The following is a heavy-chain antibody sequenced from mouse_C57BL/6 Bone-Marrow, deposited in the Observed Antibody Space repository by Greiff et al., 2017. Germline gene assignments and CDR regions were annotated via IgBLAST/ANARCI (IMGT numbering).Heavy chain of an antibody. CDR1: GYTFTDYY. V-gene: IGHV1-19*01. Sequence: DVQLQESGPVLVKPGASVKMSCKASGYTFTDYYMNWVKQSHGKSLEWIGVINPYNGGTSYNQKFKGKATLTVDKSSSTAYMELNSLTSEDSAVYYCAANWDWYFDDWGKGTTVTVSS. CDR2: INPYNGGT. D-gene: IGHD4-1*01. J-gene: IGHJ1*03. CDR3: AANWDWYFDD.